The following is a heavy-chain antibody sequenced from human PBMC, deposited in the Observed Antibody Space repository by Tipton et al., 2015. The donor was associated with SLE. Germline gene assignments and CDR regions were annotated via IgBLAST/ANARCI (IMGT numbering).Heavy chain of an antibody. CDR3: AREDHSTYIY. CDR2: IWYDGTNK. Sequence: SLRLSCEASGFTFSTYSMHWVRQAPGNGLEWVAVIWYDGTNKHYADSVKGRFTISRDNAKNSLFLQMNSLRAEDTAVYYCAREDHSTYIYWGQGTLLTVSS. CDR1: GFTFSTYS. J-gene: IGHJ4*02. D-gene: IGHD4-11*01. V-gene: IGHV3-33*01.